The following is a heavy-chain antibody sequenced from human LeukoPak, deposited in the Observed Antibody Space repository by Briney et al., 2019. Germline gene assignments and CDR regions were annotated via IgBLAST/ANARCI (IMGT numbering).Heavy chain of an antibody. CDR3: RDGYKGYDY. J-gene: IGHJ4*02. CDR2: IKSKTDGGTT. V-gene: IGHV3-15*01. Sequence: GGSLRLSCAASGFTFSNAWMSWVRQAPGKGLEWVGRIKSKTDGGTTDYAAPVKGRFTISRDDSKNTLYLQMNSLKTGDTAVYYRRDGYKGYDYWGQGTLVTVSS. D-gene: IGHD5-24*01. CDR1: GFTFSNAW.